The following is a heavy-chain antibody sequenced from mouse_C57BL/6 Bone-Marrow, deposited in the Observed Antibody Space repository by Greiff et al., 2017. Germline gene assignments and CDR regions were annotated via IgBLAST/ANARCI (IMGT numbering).Heavy chain of an antibody. CDR3: ARRAYGSSGFTD. Sequence: EVMLVESGGDLVKPGGSLKLSCAASGFTFSSYGMSWVRQTPDKRLEWVATISSGGSYTYYPDSVKGRFTISRDNAKNTLYLQMSSLKAEDTARDYCARRAYGSSGFTDWGQGGLVTVSA. D-gene: IGHD1-1*01. CDR2: ISSGGSYT. J-gene: IGHJ3*01. CDR1: GFTFSSYG. V-gene: IGHV5-6*02.